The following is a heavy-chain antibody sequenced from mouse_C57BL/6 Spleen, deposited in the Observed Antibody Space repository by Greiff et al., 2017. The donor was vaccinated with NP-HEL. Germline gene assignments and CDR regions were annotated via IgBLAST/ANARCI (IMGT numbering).Heavy chain of an antibody. CDR3: ARSHHYYGSSYFDY. CDR1: GHAFSSSW. V-gene: IGHV1-82*01. Sequence: VQLQQSGPELVKPGASVKISCKASGHAFSSSWMNWVKQRPGKGLEWIGRIYPGDGDTNYNGKFKGKATLTADKSSSTAYMQLSSLTSEDSAVYFCARSHHYYGSSYFDYWGQGTTLTVSS. CDR2: IYPGDGDT. J-gene: IGHJ2*01. D-gene: IGHD1-1*01.